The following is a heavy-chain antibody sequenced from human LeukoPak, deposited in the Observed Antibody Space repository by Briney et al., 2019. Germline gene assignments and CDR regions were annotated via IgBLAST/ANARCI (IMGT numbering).Heavy chain of an antibody. J-gene: IGHJ6*03. CDR3: AREAIRYYYYYMDV. CDR1: GFTFSSYS. V-gene: IGHV3-21*01. Sequence: GGSLRLSCAASGFTFSSYSMNWVRQAPGKGLEWVSSISSSSSYIYYADSVKGRFTISRDNAKDSLYLQMNSLRAEDTAVYYCAREAIRYYYYYMDVWGKGTTVTVSS. D-gene: IGHD2-2*01. CDR2: ISSSSSYI.